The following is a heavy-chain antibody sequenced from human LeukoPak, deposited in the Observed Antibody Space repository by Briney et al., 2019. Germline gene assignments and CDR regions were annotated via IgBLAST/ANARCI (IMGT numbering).Heavy chain of an antibody. J-gene: IGHJ5*02. V-gene: IGHV1-18*01. CDR2: ISAYTGNT. Sequence: ASVKVSCKASGYTFTSYGISWVRQAPGQGLEWMGWISAYTGNTNYAQKLQGRVTMTTDTSTSTAYMELRSLRSDDTAVYYCASIGGSSWYRWFDPWGQGTLVTVSS. CDR1: GYTFTSYG. D-gene: IGHD6-13*01. CDR3: ASIGGSSWYRWFDP.